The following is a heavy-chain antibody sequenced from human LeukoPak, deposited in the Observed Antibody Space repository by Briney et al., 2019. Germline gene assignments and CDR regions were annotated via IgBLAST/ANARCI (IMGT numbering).Heavy chain of an antibody. J-gene: IGHJ6*02. CDR1: GFTFSSYW. V-gene: IGHV3-74*01. Sequence: GGSLRLSCAASGFTFSSYWMHWVRQAPGKGLVWVSRVNGDGSSTTYADSVKGRFTISRDNVKNTLYLQMNSLRAEDTAVYYCAKDTGITMVRGGYGMDVWGQGTTVTVSS. D-gene: IGHD3-10*01. CDR2: VNGDGSST. CDR3: AKDTGITMVRGGYGMDV.